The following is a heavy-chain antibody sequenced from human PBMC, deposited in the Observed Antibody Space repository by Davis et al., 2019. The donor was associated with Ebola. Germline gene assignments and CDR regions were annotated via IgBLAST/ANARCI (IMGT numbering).Heavy chain of an antibody. Sequence: GESLKISCAASGFTFSSYAMHWVRQAPGKGLEWVAVISYDGSNKYYSDSVKGRFTISRDNSNNTLFLQMNSLRAEDTALYYCARVDENGDTDYWGQGTLVTVSS. CDR1: GFTFSSYA. D-gene: IGHD4-17*01. CDR2: ISYDGSNK. J-gene: IGHJ4*02. V-gene: IGHV3-30-3*01. CDR3: ARVDENGDTDY.